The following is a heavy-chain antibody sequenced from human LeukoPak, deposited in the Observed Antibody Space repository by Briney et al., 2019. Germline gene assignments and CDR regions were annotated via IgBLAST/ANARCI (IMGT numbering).Heavy chain of an antibody. J-gene: IGHJ4*02. CDR3: ARVQGYSYGHIDY. CDR1: GYTFTGYY. Sequence: ASVKVSCKASGYTFTGYYMHWVRQAPGQGLEWMGWINPNSGGTNYAQKFQGRVTMTRDTSISTPYMELSRLRSDDTAVYYCARVQGYSYGHIDYWGQGTLVTVSS. D-gene: IGHD5-18*01. V-gene: IGHV1-2*02. CDR2: INPNSGGT.